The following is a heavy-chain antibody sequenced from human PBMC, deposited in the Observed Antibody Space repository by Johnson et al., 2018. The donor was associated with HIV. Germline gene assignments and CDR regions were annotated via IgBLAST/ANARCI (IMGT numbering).Heavy chain of an antibody. CDR3: ARVWVVEVARGAFDI. Sequence: EVQLVESGGGLVQPGGSLRLSCAASRFTFSGNYMNWVRQAPGKGLEWVANINQDGSEKNYVDSVKGRFTISIDNAKNSMYLQMNSLRGEDTAVYYCARVWVVEVARGAFDIWGQGTMVTVSS. D-gene: IGHD2-15*01. V-gene: IGHV3-7*01. CDR2: INQDGSEK. CDR1: RFTFSGNY. J-gene: IGHJ3*02.